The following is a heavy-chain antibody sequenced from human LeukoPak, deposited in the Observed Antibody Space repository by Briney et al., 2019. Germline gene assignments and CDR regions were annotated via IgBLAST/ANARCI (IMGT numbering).Heavy chain of an antibody. CDR1: GGSISRYY. V-gene: IGHV4-4*07. CDR2: IYTSGST. D-gene: IGHD5-12*01. Sequence: PSETLSLTCTVSGGSISRYYWSWIRQPAGKGLECIGRIYTSGSTNYNPSLKSRVTMSVDTSKNQFSLKLSSVTAADTAVYYCARGDIVATKNAFDIWGQGTMVTVSS. CDR3: ARGDIVATKNAFDI. J-gene: IGHJ3*02.